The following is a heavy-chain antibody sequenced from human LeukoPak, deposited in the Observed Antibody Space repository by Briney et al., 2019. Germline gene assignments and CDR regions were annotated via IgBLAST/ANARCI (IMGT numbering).Heavy chain of an antibody. V-gene: IGHV1-69*06. J-gene: IGHJ4*02. CDR3: ARLYDSSGYPDY. D-gene: IGHD3-22*01. CDR1: GGTFSSYA. CDR2: IIPIFGTA. Sequence: GASVKVSCKASGGTFSSYAISWVRQAPGQGLEWMGGIIPIFGTANYAQKFQGRVTITADKSTSTAYMELSSLRSEDTAVYYCARLYDSSGYPDYWGQGTLVTVSS.